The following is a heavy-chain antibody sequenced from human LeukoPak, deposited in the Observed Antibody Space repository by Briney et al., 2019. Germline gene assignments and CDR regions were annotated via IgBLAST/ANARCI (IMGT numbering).Heavy chain of an antibody. CDR2: IYYSGST. V-gene: IGHV4-39*01. CDR1: GGSISSSSYY. D-gene: IGHD2-8*01. Sequence: MPSETLSLTCTVSGGSISSSSYYWGWIRQPPGKGLEWIGSIYYSGSTYYNPSLKSRVTISVDTSRNQFSLKLSSVTAADTAVYYCARTSLYCTNGVCSYNWFDPWGQGTLVTVSS. J-gene: IGHJ5*02. CDR3: ARTSLYCTNGVCSYNWFDP.